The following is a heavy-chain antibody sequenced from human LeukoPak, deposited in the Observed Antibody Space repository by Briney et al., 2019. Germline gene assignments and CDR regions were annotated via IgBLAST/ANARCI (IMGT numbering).Heavy chain of an antibody. CDR1: GFTFSSYW. J-gene: IGHJ4*02. CDR2: IKQDGSEK. D-gene: IGHD3-22*01. CDR3: ARDGQNYYDSSGYNPFDY. V-gene: IGHV3-7*01. Sequence: GSLRLSCAASGFTFSSYWMSWVRQAPGKGLEWVANIKQDGSEKYYVDSVKGRFTISRDNAKNSLYLQMNSLRAEDTAVYYCARDGQNYYDSSGYNPFDYWGQGTLVTVSS.